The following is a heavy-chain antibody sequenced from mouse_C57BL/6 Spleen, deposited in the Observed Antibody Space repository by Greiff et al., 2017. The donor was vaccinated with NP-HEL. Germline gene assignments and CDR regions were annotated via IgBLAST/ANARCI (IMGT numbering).Heavy chain of an antibody. CDR2: IDPSDSYT. CDR1: GYTFTSYW. J-gene: IGHJ1*03. CDR3: ARALRYIDV. Sequence: VQLQQPGAELVKPGASVKLSCKASGYTFTSYWMQWVKQRPGQGLEWIGEIDPSDSYTNYNQKFKGKATLTVDTSSSTAYMKLSSLTSADSSVYYCARALRYIDVWGTGTTVTVSS. V-gene: IGHV1-50*01.